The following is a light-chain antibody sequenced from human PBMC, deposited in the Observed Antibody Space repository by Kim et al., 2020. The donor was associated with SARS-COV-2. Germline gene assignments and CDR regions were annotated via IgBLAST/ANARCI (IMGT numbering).Light chain of an antibody. Sequence: PGERATLSCRASQSVPPRLLAWYQQRPGQGPWLLIYGATNRATGIPDRFSGSGSGTDFTITIKRLEPEDFAVYYCQQHGGSPLWTFGQGTKVDIK. J-gene: IGKJ1*01. V-gene: IGKV3-20*01. CDR1: QSVPPRL. CDR3: QQHGGSPLWT. CDR2: GAT.